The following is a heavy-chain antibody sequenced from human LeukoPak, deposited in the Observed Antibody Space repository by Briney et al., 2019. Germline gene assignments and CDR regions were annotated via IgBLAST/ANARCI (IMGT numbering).Heavy chain of an antibody. CDR1: GYMFVGYY. J-gene: IGHJ3*02. CDR2: INPNSGVT. Sequence: GASVKVSCKASGYMFVGYYIYWVRQAPGQRLEWMGWINPNSGVTESAQSFQGGVTMTRDTSVSTAYMELSDLTSDDTALYFCATQLKLSFDAFDIWGQGTMVTISS. V-gene: IGHV1-2*02. D-gene: IGHD1-1*01. CDR3: ATQLKLSFDAFDI.